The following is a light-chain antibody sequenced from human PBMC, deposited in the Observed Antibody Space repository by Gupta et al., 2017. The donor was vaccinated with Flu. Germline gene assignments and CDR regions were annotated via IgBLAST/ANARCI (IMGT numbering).Light chain of an antibody. CDR1: QGIGSW. J-gene: IGKJ5*01. V-gene: IGKV1-12*01. CDR3: QQANSFPST. CDR2: AAS. Sequence: GDRVTITCRASQGIGSWLAWYQQKPGKAPKLLISAASGLQSGVPSRFSANGSGTHFTLTVSSLQPEDFATYYCQQANSFPSTFGQGTRLEIK.